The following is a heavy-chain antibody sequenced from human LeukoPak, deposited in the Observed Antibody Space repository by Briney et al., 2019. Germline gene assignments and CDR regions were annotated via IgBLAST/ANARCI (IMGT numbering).Heavy chain of an antibody. Sequence: SETLSLTCTVSGGSISSYYWSWIRQPPGKGLEWIGYIYYSGSTNYNPSLKSRVTISVDTSKNQFSLKLSSVTAADTAVYYCGRGYCTGGVCLDAFDIWGQGTMVTVSS. D-gene: IGHD2-8*02. CDR1: GGSISSYY. CDR2: IYYSGST. J-gene: IGHJ3*02. CDR3: GRGYCTGGVCLDAFDI. V-gene: IGHV4-59*01.